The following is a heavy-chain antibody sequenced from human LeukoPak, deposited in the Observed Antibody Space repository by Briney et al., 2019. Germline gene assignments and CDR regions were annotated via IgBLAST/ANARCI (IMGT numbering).Heavy chain of an antibody. J-gene: IGHJ4*02. CDR3: AKDQGVTTASDY. CDR2: IRYDGSYK. D-gene: IGHD1-26*01. V-gene: IGHV3-30*02. CDR1: GFTFSSYG. Sequence: GGSLGLSCAASGFTFSSYGMHWVRQAPGKGLEWVAFIRYDGSYKNYADSVKGRFTISRNNSKNILYLQMNSLRAEDTAVYYCAKDQGVTTASDYWGQGTLVTVSS.